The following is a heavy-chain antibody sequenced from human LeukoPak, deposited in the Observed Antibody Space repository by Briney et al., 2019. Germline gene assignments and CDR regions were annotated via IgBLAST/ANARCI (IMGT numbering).Heavy chain of an antibody. V-gene: IGHV1-2*02. CDR3: ARERYYDSSGYYHAAEYYYGMDV. J-gene: IGHJ6*02. CDR2: IYPNSGGT. D-gene: IGHD3-22*01. Sequence: ASVKVSCKASGYTFTGYYMHWVRQAPGQGLEWMGWIYPNSGGTNYAQNFQGRVTMTRDTSISTAYMALIRLRSDDTAVYYCARERYYDSSGYYHAAEYYYGMDVWGQGTTVTVSS. CDR1: GYTFTGYY.